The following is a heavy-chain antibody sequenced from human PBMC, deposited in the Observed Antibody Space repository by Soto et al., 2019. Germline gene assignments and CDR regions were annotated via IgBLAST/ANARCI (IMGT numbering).Heavy chain of an antibody. CDR3: AREISLIAAAAHEAYNWFDP. CDR1: GGTFSSYA. Sequence: SLKVTCKASGGTFSSYAISWVRQAPGQGLEWMGGIIPIFGTANYAQKFQGRVTITADESTSTAYMELSSLRSEDTAVYYCAREISLIAAAAHEAYNWFDPWGQGTLVTVSS. D-gene: IGHD6-13*01. V-gene: IGHV1-69*13. J-gene: IGHJ5*02. CDR2: IIPIFGTA.